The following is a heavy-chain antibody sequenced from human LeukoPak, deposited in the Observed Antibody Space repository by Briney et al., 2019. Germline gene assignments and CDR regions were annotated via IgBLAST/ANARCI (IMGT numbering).Heavy chain of an antibody. CDR3: ARDRGSNDPIDY. CDR1: GFTFSSYS. Sequence: GGSLRLSCAASGFTFSSYSMNWVRQAPGKGLEWVAVIWHDGRNKYYADSVKGRFTISRDNSKNTLYLQMSSLRAEDTAVYYCARDRGSNDPIDYWGQGTLVTVSS. CDR2: IWHDGRNK. V-gene: IGHV3-33*08. D-gene: IGHD2-15*01. J-gene: IGHJ4*02.